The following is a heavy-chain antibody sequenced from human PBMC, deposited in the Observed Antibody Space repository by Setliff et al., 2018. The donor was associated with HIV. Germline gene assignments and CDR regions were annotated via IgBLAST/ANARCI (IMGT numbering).Heavy chain of an antibody. CDR2: IYTSGST. CDR3: ARGGSYDTFDY. V-gene: IGHV4-4*07. J-gene: IGHJ4*02. D-gene: IGHD3-22*01. Sequence: SETLSLTCTVSGGSITSSYWSWIRQPAGKGLEWIGRIYTSGSTNYNPSLKSRVTMSIDTSKKQFSLKLASVTAAETAVYYCARGGSYDTFDYWGQGTLVTVSS. CDR1: GGSITSSY.